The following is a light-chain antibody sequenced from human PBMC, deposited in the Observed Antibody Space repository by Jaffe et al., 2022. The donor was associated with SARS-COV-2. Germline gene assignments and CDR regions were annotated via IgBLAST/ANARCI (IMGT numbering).Light chain of an antibody. V-gene: IGKV3-20*01. CDR1: QSVSNSY. J-gene: IGKJ1*01. CDR3: QQYGSSPWT. CDR2: GAS. Sequence: EIVLTQSPGTLSLSPGERATLSCRASQSVSNSYLAWYQQKPGQAPTLLIFGASSRATGIPDTFSGSGSATDFTLTISRLEPEDFAVYYCQQYGSSPWTFGQGTKVEIK.